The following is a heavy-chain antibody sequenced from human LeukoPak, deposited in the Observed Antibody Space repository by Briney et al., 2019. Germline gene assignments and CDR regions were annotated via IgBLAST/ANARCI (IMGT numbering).Heavy chain of an antibody. CDR3: ASTGYGDNWFDP. CDR1: GGSFSGYY. CDR2: INHSGST. Sequence: TSETLSLTCAVYGGSFSGYYWRWIRQPPGKGLEWIGEINHSGSTNYNPSLKSRVTISVDTSKNQFSLKLSSVTAADTAVYYCASTGYGDNWFDPWGQGTLVTVSS. V-gene: IGHV4-34*01. J-gene: IGHJ5*02. D-gene: IGHD4-17*01.